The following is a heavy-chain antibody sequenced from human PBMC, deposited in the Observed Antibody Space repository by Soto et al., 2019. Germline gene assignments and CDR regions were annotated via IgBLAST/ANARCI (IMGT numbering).Heavy chain of an antibody. Sequence: GESLKISCKGSGYSFTSYWIGWVRQMPGKGLEWMGIIYPGDSDTRYSPSFQGQVTISADESISTAYLQWSSLKASDTAMYFCARDLDFGGNSKTFDVWGQGTMVTVSS. CDR2: IYPGDSDT. CDR3: ARDLDFGGNSKTFDV. J-gene: IGHJ3*01. V-gene: IGHV5-51*01. CDR1: GYSFTSYW. D-gene: IGHD2-21*02.